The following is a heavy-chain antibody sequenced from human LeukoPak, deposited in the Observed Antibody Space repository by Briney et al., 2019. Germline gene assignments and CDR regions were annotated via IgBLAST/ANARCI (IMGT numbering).Heavy chain of an antibody. CDR2: INDSGST. Sequence: PSETLSLTCAVYGGSFSGYYWSWIRQPSEKGLEWIGEINDSGSTNYNPSLKSRVTISVDTSKNQFSLKLSSVTAADTAVYYCAARVGATDYWGQGTLVTVSS. D-gene: IGHD1-26*01. V-gene: IGHV4-34*01. CDR1: GGSFSGYY. J-gene: IGHJ4*02. CDR3: AARVGATDY.